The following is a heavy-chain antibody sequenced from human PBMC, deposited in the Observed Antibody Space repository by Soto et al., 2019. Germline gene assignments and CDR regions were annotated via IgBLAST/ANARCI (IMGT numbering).Heavy chain of an antibody. CDR1: GGTFGNFG. CDR3: ARDREDGSGPKYNWFDS. J-gene: IGHJ5*01. D-gene: IGHD3-10*01. CDR2: TIPIFDTP. Sequence: QMQVVQSGAEVKKPGSSVRVSCKASGGTFGNFGISWVRQAPGQGLEWMGGTIPIFDTPHYAEKFRDRVTISSDATSTAYVDLTSLTSEDTATYYCARDREDGSGPKYNWFDSWGQGTLVTVSS. V-gene: IGHV1-69*01.